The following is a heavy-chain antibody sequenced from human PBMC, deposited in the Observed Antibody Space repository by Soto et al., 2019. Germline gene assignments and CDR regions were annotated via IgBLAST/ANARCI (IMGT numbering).Heavy chain of an antibody. J-gene: IGHJ4*02. Sequence: QVQLVQSGAEVKKPGASVKVSCKASGYTFTSYGINWVRQATGQGLEWMGWMNPNSGNTGYAQKFQGRVTMTRNTSISTAYMELSSLRSEDTAVYYCARGRQHYDSSGYYYEPFDYWGQGTLVTVSS. V-gene: IGHV1-8*01. CDR1: GYTFTSYG. CDR2: MNPNSGNT. CDR3: ARGRQHYDSSGYYYEPFDY. D-gene: IGHD3-22*01.